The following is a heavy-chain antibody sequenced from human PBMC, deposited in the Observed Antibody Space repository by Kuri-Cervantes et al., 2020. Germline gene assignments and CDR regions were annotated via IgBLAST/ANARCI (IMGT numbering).Heavy chain of an antibody. D-gene: IGHD5-12*01. CDR1: GGSISSGAYY. V-gene: IGHV3-23*01. J-gene: IGHJ4*02. CDR3: SRPRLGSGYDWGY. Sequence: ETLSLTCTVSGGSISSGAYYWTWVRQAPGKGLEWVSTISGSGGSTYYADSVKGLFTISRDNSKNTLYLQMNSLRAEDTAIYFCSRPRLGSGYDWGYWGQGTLVTVSS. CDR2: ISGSGGST.